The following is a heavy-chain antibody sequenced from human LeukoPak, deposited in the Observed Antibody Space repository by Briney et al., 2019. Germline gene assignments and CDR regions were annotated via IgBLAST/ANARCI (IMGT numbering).Heavy chain of an antibody. D-gene: IGHD3-16*02. CDR1: GFTFSSYG. CDR3: ARGTAGYHSSYFDY. CDR2: IWYDGSNK. Sequence: GGSLRLSCAASGFTFSSYGMHWVRQAPGKGLEWVAIIWYDGSNKYYADSVKGRFTISRDNAENTLYLQMNSLRAEDTAVYYCARGTAGYHSSYFDYWGQGTLVTVSS. V-gene: IGHV3-33*01. J-gene: IGHJ4*02.